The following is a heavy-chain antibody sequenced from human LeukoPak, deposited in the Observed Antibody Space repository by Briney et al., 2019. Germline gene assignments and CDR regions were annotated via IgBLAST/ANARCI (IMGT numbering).Heavy chain of an antibody. CDR1: GYTFTSYA. J-gene: IGHJ2*01. CDR3: ARDLGVAGPYWYFDL. CDR2: INTNTGNP. D-gene: IGHD6-19*01. V-gene: IGHV7-4-1*02. Sequence: GASVKVSCRASGYTFTSYAMNWVRQAPGQGLEWMGWINTNTGNPTYAQGFTGRFVFSLDTSVSTAYLQISSLKAEDTAVYYCARDLGVAGPYWYFDLWGRGTLVTVSS.